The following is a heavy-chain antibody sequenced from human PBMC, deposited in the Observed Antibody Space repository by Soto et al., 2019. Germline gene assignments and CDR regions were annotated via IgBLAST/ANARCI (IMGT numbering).Heavy chain of an antibody. CDR2: IYYSGST. CDR1: GGSISSYY. D-gene: IGHD6-13*01. V-gene: IGHV4-59*01. CDR3: ASSAAAGVEWFDP. Sequence: SETLSLTCTVSGGSISSYYWSWIRQPPGKGLEWIGYIYYSGSTNYNPSLKSRVTISVDTPKNQFSLKLSSVTAADTAVYYCASSAAAGVEWFDPWGQGTLVTVSS. J-gene: IGHJ5*02.